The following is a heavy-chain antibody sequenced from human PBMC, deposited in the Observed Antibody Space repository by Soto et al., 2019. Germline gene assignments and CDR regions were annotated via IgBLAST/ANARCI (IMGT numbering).Heavy chain of an antibody. CDR3: ASNGYCSSTSCVYHYYYGIDV. V-gene: IGHV1-18*01. J-gene: IGHJ6*02. D-gene: IGHD2-2*03. Sequence: ASVKVSCKASGYTFTSYGISWVRQAPGQGLEWMGWISAYNGNTNYAQKLQGRVTMTTDTSTSTAYMELRSLRSDDTAVYYCASNGYCSSTSCVYHYYYGIDVWGQGTTVTVSS. CDR2: ISAYNGNT. CDR1: GYTFTSYG.